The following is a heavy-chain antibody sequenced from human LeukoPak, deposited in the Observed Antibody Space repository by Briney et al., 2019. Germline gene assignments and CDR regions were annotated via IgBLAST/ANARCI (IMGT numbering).Heavy chain of an antibody. Sequence: PSETLSLTCTVSGGSISSYYWSWIRQPPGKGLKWGGYIYYNGITNYNPSLESRVTISVDTSKNQFSLKLSSVTAADTAVYYCTRHDAVPVIGHGMGVWGQGTTVTVSS. V-gene: IGHV4-59*08. CDR2: IYYNGIT. J-gene: IGHJ6*02. CDR1: GGSISSYY. D-gene: IGHD3-16*02. CDR3: TRHDAVPVIGHGMGV.